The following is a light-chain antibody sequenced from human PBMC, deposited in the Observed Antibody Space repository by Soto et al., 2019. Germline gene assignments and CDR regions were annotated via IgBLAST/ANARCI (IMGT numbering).Light chain of an antibody. Sequence: QSALTQPRSVSGSPGQSVTISCTGTSSDVGRYNYVSWYQHHPGKAPKFMIYDVSKRPSGVPDRFSGSKSGNTASLTISGLQDEDEADYYCCSYTGLYTSNVLFGGGTKLTVL. V-gene: IGLV2-11*01. J-gene: IGLJ3*02. CDR2: DVS. CDR1: SSDVGRYNY. CDR3: CSYTGLYTSNVL.